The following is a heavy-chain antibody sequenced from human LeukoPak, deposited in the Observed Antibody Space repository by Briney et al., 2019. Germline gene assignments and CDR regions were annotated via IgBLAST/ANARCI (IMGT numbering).Heavy chain of an antibody. CDR2: VSVFNGLT. J-gene: IGHJ6*03. CDR3: ARGHGYYYYMDV. Sequence: ASVKVACKASGYRFSRYGINWVRQAPGQGPEWVGWVSVFNGLTKYAQKLQGRVTVTTEISSDTSYMELRSLRSDDTAVYYCARGHGYYYYMDVWGKGTTVIVSS. D-gene: IGHD2-2*03. V-gene: IGHV1-18*01. CDR1: GYRFSRYG.